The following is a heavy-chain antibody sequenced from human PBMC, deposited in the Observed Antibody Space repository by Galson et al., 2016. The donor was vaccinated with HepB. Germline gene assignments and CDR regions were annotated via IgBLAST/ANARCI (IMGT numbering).Heavy chain of an antibody. V-gene: IGHV3-23*01. CDR3: VQGSTAPAV. CDR2: ISRSGDST. Sequence: SLRLSCAASGFTFSNYGMTWVRQPPGKGLEVVSSISRSGDSTDDADSVKGRFTISRDNSKNTLSLQMNSLTADDTAIYYCVQGSTAPAVWGKGTTVTVSS. CDR1: GFTFSNYG. J-gene: IGHJ6*04. D-gene: IGHD1-26*01.